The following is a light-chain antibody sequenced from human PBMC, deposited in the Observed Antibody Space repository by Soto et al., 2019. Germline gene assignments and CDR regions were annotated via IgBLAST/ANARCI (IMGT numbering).Light chain of an antibody. CDR3: SSYTSSSTPI. CDR2: DVS. CDR1: SSDVAGYNY. Sequence: QSALTQPASVSGSPGQSITISCTGTSSDVAGYNYVSWYQQHPGKAPKLMIYDVSNRPSGVSNRFSGSKSGNTAPLTISGLQAEDEADYYCSSYTSSSTPIFGGGTKLTVL. V-gene: IGLV2-14*01. J-gene: IGLJ2*01.